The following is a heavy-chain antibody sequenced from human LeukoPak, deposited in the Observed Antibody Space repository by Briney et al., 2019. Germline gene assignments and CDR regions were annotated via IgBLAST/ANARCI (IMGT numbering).Heavy chain of an antibody. CDR3: ARDRAANQDWVEFDP. CDR2: LRDSGEA. CDR1: GFRVRVYY. D-gene: IGHD3/OR15-3a*01. V-gene: IGHV3-66*03. Sequence: GGSLRLFRAVSGFRVRVYYIMSVPHAPGKGLEVGGLLRDSGEAFYADFARGRFAISRDESENTLYLQMNSLRVEDTAVYFCARDRAANQDWVEFDPWGQGTPVIVSS. J-gene: IGHJ5*02.